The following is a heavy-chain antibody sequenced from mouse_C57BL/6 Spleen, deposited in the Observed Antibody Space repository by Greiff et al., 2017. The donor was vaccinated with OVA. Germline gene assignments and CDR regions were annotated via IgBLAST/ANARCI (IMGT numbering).Heavy chain of an antibody. J-gene: IGHJ3*01. V-gene: IGHV1-69*01. CDR1: GYTFTSYW. CDR3: ASRQLRLGGFAY. D-gene: IGHD3-2*02. Sequence: VQLQQPGAELVMPGASVKLSCKASGYTFTSYWMHWVKQRPGQGLEWIGEIDPSDSYTNYNQKFTGKATLTVDKSTSTAYMQRSSLTSEDSAVYYCASRQLRLGGFAYWGQGTLVTVSA. CDR2: IDPSDSYT.